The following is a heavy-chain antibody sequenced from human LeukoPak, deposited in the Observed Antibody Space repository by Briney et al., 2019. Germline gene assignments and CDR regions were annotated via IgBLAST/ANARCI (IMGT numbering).Heavy chain of an antibody. Sequence: GGSLRLSCAASGFTFSNYWMHWVRQAPGKGLVWVSRINSDGINTSYADSVKGRFTISRGNSKNMVYLQMNSLRAEDTAVYYCVKDLVGYDSSGYRDYWGQGTLVTVSS. CDR2: INSDGINT. CDR1: GFTFSNYW. J-gene: IGHJ4*02. D-gene: IGHD3-22*01. V-gene: IGHV3-74*01. CDR3: VKDLVGYDSSGYRDY.